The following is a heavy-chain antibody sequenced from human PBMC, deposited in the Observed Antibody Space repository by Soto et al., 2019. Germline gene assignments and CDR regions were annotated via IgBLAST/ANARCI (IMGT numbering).Heavy chain of an antibody. CDR2: INPSGGST. CDR1: GYTFTSYY. J-gene: IGHJ4*02. V-gene: IGHV1-46*03. D-gene: IGHD2-15*01. Sequence: GASVKVSCKASGYTFTSYYMHWVRQAPGQGLEWMGIINPSGGSTSYAQKFQGRVTMTRDTSTSTVYMELSSLRSEDTAVYYCARSSVVVVAATTHFDYWGQGTLVTVSS. CDR3: ARSSVVVVAATTHFDY.